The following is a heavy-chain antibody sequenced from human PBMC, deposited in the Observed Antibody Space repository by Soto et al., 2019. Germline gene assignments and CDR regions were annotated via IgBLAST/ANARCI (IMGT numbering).Heavy chain of an antibody. V-gene: IGHV3-23*01. CDR3: AKDLVKLTVTTVYFDY. Sequence: GGSLRLSCAASGFTFRGYPMTGFPRAQGKGREWVQAFRGSGGGKYYADSVKGRFTIYRDNSKNTLYLQMNSLRAEDTAVYYCAKDLVKLTVTTVYFDYWGQGTLVTVSS. CDR2: FRGSGGGK. CDR1: GFTFRGYP. J-gene: IGHJ4*02. D-gene: IGHD4-4*01.